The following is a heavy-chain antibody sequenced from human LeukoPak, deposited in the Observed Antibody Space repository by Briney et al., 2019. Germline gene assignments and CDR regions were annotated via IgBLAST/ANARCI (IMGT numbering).Heavy chain of an antibody. J-gene: IGHJ4*02. Sequence: GSLRLSCAASGFTVSSNYMSWVRQAPGKGLEWVSVIYSGGSTFYADSVKGRFTISRDNSKNTLNLQMNSLRAEDTAVYYCAGDTSGWYYLDYWGQGTLVTVSS. V-gene: IGHV3-66*01. D-gene: IGHD6-19*01. CDR2: IYSGGST. CDR1: GFTVSSNY. CDR3: AGDTSGWYYLDY.